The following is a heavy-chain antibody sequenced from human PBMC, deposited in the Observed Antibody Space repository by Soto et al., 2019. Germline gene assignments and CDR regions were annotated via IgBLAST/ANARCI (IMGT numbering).Heavy chain of an antibody. J-gene: IGHJ4*02. CDR3: ARDSAAGAH. Sequence: ASVKVSCKASGYTFINYYIHWVRQAPGQWLEWMAIINPMGGSTNYAQEFQGRVTLTSDTSTSTVYMELSSLRFEDTALFYCARDSAAGAHWGQGTLLTGSS. V-gene: IGHV1-46*01. D-gene: IGHD6-13*01. CDR1: GYTFINYY. CDR2: INPMGGST.